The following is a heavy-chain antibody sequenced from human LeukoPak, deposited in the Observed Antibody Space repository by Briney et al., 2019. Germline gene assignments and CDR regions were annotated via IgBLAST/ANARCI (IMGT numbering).Heavy chain of an antibody. J-gene: IGHJ6*04. CDR1: GFTFSSYG. CDR3: ARDSPWMDV. CDR2: ISYDGSNK. Sequence: GRSLRLSCAASGFTFSSYGMHWVRQAPGKGLEWVAVISYDGSNKYYADSVKGRFTISRDNSKNALYLQMNSLRAEDTAVYYCARDSPWMDVWGKGTTVTVSS. V-gene: IGHV3-30*03.